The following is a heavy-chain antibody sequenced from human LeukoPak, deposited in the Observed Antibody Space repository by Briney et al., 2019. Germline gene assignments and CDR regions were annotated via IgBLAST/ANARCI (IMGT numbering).Heavy chain of an antibody. Sequence: ASVKVSCKASGDTFTGYYMHWVRQAPGQGLEWMGWMNPNSGGTNYAQKFQGRVTMTRDTSISTAYMELSRLRSDDTAVYYCARTTSSISVAGMGNWFDPWRQGTLVTVSS. V-gene: IGHV1-2*02. CDR1: GDTFTGYY. CDR3: ARTTSSISVAGMGNWFDP. J-gene: IGHJ5*02. CDR2: MNPNSGGT. D-gene: IGHD6-19*01.